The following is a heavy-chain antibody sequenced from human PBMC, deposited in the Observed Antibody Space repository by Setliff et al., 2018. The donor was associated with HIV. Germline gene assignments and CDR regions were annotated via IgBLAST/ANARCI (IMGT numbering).Heavy chain of an antibody. Sequence: SETLPLTCTVSGASMTDFYWSWIRQTPGKGLEWIGQIYYNGITNYNPSLKSRVSMSMDTSKTQFSLRLSSVTAADTAVYYCARIFGGNSAPFDYWGQGILVTVSS. V-gene: IGHV4-59*01. CDR2: IYYNGIT. J-gene: IGHJ4*02. D-gene: IGHD2-21*02. CDR1: GASMTDFY. CDR3: ARIFGGNSAPFDY.